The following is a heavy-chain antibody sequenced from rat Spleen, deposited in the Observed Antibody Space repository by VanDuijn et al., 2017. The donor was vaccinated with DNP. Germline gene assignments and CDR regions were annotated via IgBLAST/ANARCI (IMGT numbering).Heavy chain of an antibody. Sequence: EVQLVESGGGLVQPGRSLKLSCAVSGFTFSNYGMAWVRQAPTKGLEWVASISIGGGNTYYRDSVKGRFTVSRDNAKNTQYLQMDSLRSEDTATYYCARHPQTTGIPDYWGQGVMVTVSS. J-gene: IGHJ2*01. CDR3: ARHPQTTGIPDY. CDR2: ISIGGGNT. CDR1: GFTFSNYG. V-gene: IGHV5S13*01. D-gene: IGHD1-7*01.